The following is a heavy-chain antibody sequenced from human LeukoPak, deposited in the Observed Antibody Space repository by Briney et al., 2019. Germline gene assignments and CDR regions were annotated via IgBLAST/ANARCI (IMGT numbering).Heavy chain of an antibody. J-gene: IGHJ4*02. Sequence: GGSLRLSCAASGFTFSSYAMHWVRQAPGKGLEWVAVISYDGSNKYYADSVKGRFTISRDNSKNTLYLQMNSLRAEDTAVYYCAGGTTVTKGYFDYWGQGTLVTVSS. CDR1: GFTFSSYA. D-gene: IGHD4-17*01. V-gene: IGHV3-30*14. CDR2: ISYDGSNK. CDR3: AGGTTVTKGYFDY.